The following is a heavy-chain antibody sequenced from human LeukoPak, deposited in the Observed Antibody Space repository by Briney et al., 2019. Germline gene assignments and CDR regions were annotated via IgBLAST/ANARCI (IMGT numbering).Heavy chain of an antibody. CDR1: GYSFISYW. D-gene: IGHD6-19*01. J-gene: IGHJ4*02. V-gene: IGHV5-51*01. CDR2: IYPGDSDT. CDR3: ASSRAVAGTPLDY. Sequence: GESLKISFKGSGYSFISYWIGWVRQMPGKGVEWMGIIYPGDSDTRYSPSFQGQVTISADKSISTAYLQWSSLKASDTAMYYCASSRAVAGTPLDYWGQGTLVTVSS.